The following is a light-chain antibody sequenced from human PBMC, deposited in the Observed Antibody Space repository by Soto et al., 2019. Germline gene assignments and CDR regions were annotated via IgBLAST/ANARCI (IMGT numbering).Light chain of an antibody. CDR3: QQSYSTPPT. J-gene: IGKJ1*01. CDR2: AAS. CDR1: QSISSY. Sequence: DIQMTQSPSSLSPSVGDRVTITCRASQSISSYLNWYQQKPGKAPKLLIYAASSLQSGVPSRFSGSGSGTDFTLTISSLQPEDFATYYCQQSYSTPPTFGQGTKVEIK. V-gene: IGKV1-39*01.